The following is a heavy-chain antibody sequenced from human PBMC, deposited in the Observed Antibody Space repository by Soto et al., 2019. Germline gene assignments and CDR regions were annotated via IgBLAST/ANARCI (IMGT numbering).Heavy chain of an antibody. CDR2: IYYSGST. D-gene: IGHD2-15*01. Sequence: QVQLQESGPGLVKPSETLSLTCTVSGGSISSYYWSWIRQPPGKGLEWIGYIYYSGSTNYNPSLXSXVXIXVDTSKNQFSLKLSSVTAADTAVYYCARRWGSAADYWGQGTLVTVSS. V-gene: IGHV4-59*08. J-gene: IGHJ4*02. CDR3: ARRWGSAADY. CDR1: GGSISSYY.